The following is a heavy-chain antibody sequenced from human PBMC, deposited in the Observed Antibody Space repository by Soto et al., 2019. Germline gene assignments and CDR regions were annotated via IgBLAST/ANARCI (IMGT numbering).Heavy chain of an antibody. CDR1: GFTFSSYA. Sequence: EVQLLESGGGLVQPGGSLRLSCAASGFTFSSYAMSWVRQAPGKGLEWVSAISGSGGSTYYADSVKGRFTISRDNSKNTRYRQRTTRRAEDAAVYYCPKDQRAAAEPYGMDVWGQGTTVPVSS. CDR2: ISGSGGST. CDR3: PKDQRAAAEPYGMDV. V-gene: IGHV3-23*01. J-gene: IGHJ6*02. D-gene: IGHD6-13*01.